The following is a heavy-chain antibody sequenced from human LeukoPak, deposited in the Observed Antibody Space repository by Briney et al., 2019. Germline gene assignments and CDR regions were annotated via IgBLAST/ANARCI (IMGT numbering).Heavy chain of an antibody. CDR1: GFTFSSYW. Sequence: PGGSLRLSCAASGFTFSSYWMSWVRQSPGKGLEWVANIKPDGSEKYFMDSVMGRFTISRDNAKNALYLEMNSLRAEDTAEYFCARERMYSGSGSTYPYYDYWGQGTLVTVSS. CDR3: ARERMYSGSGSTYPYYDY. CDR2: IKPDGSEK. D-gene: IGHD3-10*01. V-gene: IGHV3-7*01. J-gene: IGHJ4*02.